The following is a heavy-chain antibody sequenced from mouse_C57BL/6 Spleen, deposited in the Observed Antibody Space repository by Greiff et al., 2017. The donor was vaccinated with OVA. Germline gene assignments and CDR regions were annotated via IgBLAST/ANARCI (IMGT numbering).Heavy chain of an antibody. D-gene: IGHD1-1*01. CDR2: IYPRSGNT. V-gene: IGHV1-81*01. Sequence: VQLQQSGAELARPGASVKLSCKASGYTFTSYGISWVKQRTGQGLEWIGDIYPRSGNTYYNEKFKGKATLTADKSSSTAYMELRSLTSEDSAVYFCANYYGKDAMDYWGQGTSVTVSS. J-gene: IGHJ4*01. CDR3: ANYYGKDAMDY. CDR1: GYTFTSYG.